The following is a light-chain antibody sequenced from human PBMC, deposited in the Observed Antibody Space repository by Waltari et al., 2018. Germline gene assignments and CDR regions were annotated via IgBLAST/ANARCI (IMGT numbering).Light chain of an antibody. V-gene: IGKV1-16*02. CDR2: DAS. Sequence: DIQMTQSPSSLSASVGDRVTITCRASHGIRNNLAWFQQKPGKGPKSLIFDASRLQSGVPSKFSGSGSGTDFTLTINNLQPEDFATYHCQQYNSYPFTFGGGTKVEIK. J-gene: IGKJ4*01. CDR3: QQYNSYPFT. CDR1: HGIRNN.